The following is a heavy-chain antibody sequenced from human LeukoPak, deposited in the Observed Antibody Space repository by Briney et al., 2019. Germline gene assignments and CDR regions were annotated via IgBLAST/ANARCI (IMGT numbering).Heavy chain of an antibody. CDR2: INSNNGGE. CDR3: AREPYTTSSDRHEKAFDY. V-gene: IGHV1-2*02. Sequence: GASVKVSCKASGYTFTAHFIHWVRQAPGQGLEWMGEINSNNGGEKYVPKFQGRVTVLRDTSINTIYLGLTSLTSDDTAVYYCAREPYTTSSDRHEKAFDYWGQGTPVTVSS. CDR1: GYTFTAHF. D-gene: IGHD6-6*01. J-gene: IGHJ4*02.